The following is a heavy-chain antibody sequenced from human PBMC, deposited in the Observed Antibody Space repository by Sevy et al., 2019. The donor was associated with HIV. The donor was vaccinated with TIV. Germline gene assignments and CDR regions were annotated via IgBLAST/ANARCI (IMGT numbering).Heavy chain of an antibody. J-gene: IGHJ4*02. CDR2: IYSGGSS. CDR3: ARSSGYSYGDFDY. V-gene: IGHV4-59*01. CDR1: GGSISSNY. Sequence: SETLSLTCTVSGGSISSNYWSWIRQPPGKGLEWIGYIYSGGSSYNPSLKSRVSISMDTSKNQFSLKLNSVTAADTAVYYCARSSGYSYGDFDYWGQGTLVTVSS. D-gene: IGHD5-18*01.